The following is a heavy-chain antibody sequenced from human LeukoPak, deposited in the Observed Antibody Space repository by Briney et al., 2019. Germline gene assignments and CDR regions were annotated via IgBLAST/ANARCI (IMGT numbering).Heavy chain of an antibody. CDR3: AGSYSYDSSGYYGAK. CDR2: INPNSGGT. D-gene: IGHD3-22*01. Sequence: GASVKVSCKASGYTFTGQYIHWVRQAPGQGPEWMGWINPNSGGTNYAQKFQGRVTMTRDTSTSTAYMEVSSLRSDDTAVYYCAGSYSYDSSGYYGAKWGQGTLVTVSS. CDR1: GYTFTGQY. V-gene: IGHV1-2*02. J-gene: IGHJ4*02.